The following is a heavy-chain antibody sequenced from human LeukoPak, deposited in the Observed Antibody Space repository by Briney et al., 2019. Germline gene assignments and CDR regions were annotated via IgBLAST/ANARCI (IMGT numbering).Heavy chain of an antibody. CDR2: INWNGGST. CDR3: ARDPNKAYGDQFDY. D-gene: IGHD4-17*01. CDR1: GFTFDDYG. V-gene: IGHV3-20*04. J-gene: IGHJ4*02. Sequence: PGGSLRLSCAASGFTFDDYGMSWVRQAPAKGLEWVSGINWNGGSTGYADSVKGRFTIYRDNAKNSLYLQMNSLRAEDTALYYCARDPNKAYGDQFDYWGQGTLVTVSS.